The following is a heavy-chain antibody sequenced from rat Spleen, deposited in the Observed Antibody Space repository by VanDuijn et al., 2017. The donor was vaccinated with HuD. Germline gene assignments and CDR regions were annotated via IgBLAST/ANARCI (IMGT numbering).Heavy chain of an antibody. V-gene: IGHV5-29*01. CDR3: ARSVFDY. CDR1: GFTFSNYD. Sequence: EVQLVESGGGLVQPGRSLKLSCAASGFTFSNYDMAWVRQAPTKGLEWVASISYDGSRTDYRDSVKGRFTISRDNAKSTLYLQMDSLRSEDTATYYCARSVFDYWGQGVMVTVSS. J-gene: IGHJ2*01. CDR2: ISYDGSRT.